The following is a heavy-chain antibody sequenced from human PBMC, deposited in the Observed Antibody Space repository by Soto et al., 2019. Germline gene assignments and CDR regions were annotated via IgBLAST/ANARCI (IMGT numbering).Heavy chain of an antibody. CDR2: IYWDDDK. CDR1: GFSLSTSGVG. J-gene: IGHJ5*02. V-gene: IGHV2-5*02. CDR3: AHRESFDILTGYYDDGWIDP. D-gene: IGHD3-9*01. Sequence: SGPTLVNPTQTLTLTCTFSGFSLSTSGVGVGWIRQPPGKALEWLALIYWDDDKRYSPSLKSRLTITKDTSKNQVVLTMTNMDPVVTATYFCAHRESFDILTGYYDDGWIDPWGQ.